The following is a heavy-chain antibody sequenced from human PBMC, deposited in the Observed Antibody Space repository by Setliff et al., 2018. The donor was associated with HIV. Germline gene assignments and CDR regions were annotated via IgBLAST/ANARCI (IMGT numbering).Heavy chain of an antibody. CDR1: GYTFNNYP. CDR3: ARDGADYNFRSGSYPFDI. Sequence: ASVKVSCKASGYTFNNYPINWVRQAPGQGLEWMGWINTNTGSPRFARGFTGRFGFSLDTSVTTTFLHISNLKAEDTAIYYCARDGADYNFRSGSYPFDIWGQGTLVTVSS. V-gene: IGHV7-4-1*02. CDR2: INTNTGSP. D-gene: IGHD3-3*01. J-gene: IGHJ4*02.